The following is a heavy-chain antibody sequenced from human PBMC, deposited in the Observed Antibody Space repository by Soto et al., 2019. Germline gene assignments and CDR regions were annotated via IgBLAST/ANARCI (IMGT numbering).Heavy chain of an antibody. CDR2: IGTAGDT. D-gene: IGHD3-22*01. CDR3: ARSGLNYYDSSGSTGGMDV. Sequence: HPGGSLRLSCAASGFTFSSYDMHWVRQATGKGLEWVSAIGTAGDTYYPGSVKGRFTISRENAKNSLYLQMNSLRAGDTAVYYCARSGLNYYDSSGSTGGMDVWGQGTTVTSP. J-gene: IGHJ6*02. CDR1: GFTFSSYD. V-gene: IGHV3-13*01.